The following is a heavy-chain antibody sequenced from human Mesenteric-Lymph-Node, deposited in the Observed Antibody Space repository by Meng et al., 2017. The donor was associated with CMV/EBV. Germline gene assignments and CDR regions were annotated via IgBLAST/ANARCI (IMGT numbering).Heavy chain of an antibody. V-gene: IGHV3-73*01. J-gene: IGHJ6*02. D-gene: IGHD3-9*01. CDR1: GFTFSGSA. CDR2: IRSKANSYAT. CDR3: ARDRPSGRLVPYYGMDV. Sequence: GESLKISCAASGFTFSGSAMHWVRQASGKGLEWVGRIRSKANSYATAYAASVKGRFTISRDDSKNTAYLQMNSLKTEDTAVYYCARDRPSGRLVPYYGMDVWGQGTTVTVSS.